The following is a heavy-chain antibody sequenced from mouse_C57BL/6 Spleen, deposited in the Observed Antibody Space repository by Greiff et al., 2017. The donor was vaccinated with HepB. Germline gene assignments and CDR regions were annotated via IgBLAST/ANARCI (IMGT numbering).Heavy chain of an antibody. CDR3: ARDGTIAYFDY. D-gene: IGHD2-12*01. CDR2: ISSGSSTI. CDR1: GFTFSDYG. V-gene: IGHV5-17*01. Sequence: EVKLVESGGGLVKPGGSLKLSCAASGFTFSDYGMHWVRQAPEKGLEWVAYISSGSSTIYYADTVKGRFTISRDNAKNTLFLQMTSLRSEDTAIYYCARDGTIAYFDYWGQGTTLTVSS. J-gene: IGHJ2*01.